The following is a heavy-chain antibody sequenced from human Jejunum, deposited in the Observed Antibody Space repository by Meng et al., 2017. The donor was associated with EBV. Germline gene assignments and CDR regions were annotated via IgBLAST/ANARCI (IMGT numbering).Heavy chain of an antibody. CDR3: AREGLVGDLRYFDL. J-gene: IGHJ2*01. V-gene: IGHV1-2*06. CDR1: AYTFAGYY. Sequence: QWHLFQSGAEVTNPWASVKASCKASAYTFAGYYMHWVRQAPGQGLEWMGRINPNSGGANYAQKFQGRVTMTRDTSISTAYMELSRLRSDDTAVYYCAREGLVGDLRYFDLWGRGTLVTVAS. D-gene: IGHD3-16*01. CDR2: INPNSGGA.